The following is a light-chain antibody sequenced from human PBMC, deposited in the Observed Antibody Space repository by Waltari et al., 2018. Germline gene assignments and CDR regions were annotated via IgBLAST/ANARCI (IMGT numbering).Light chain of an antibody. CDR2: GAS. CDR1: QSVSDN. Sequence: EIVMTQSPATLSVSPGERATFSCRASQSVSDNLTSYPHKPGQAPRPLIYGASTRATGSPGRFSGSGSGTEFTLTISSLQSEDIALYYCQQYNHWPPSTFGQGTKVEIK. J-gene: IGKJ1*01. V-gene: IGKV3-15*01. CDR3: QQYNHWPPST.